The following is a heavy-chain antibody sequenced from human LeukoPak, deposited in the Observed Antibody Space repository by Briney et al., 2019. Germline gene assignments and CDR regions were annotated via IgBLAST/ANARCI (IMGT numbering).Heavy chain of an antibody. Sequence: GGSLRLSCAASGFTFNAYWMHWVRQAPGQGLVWVSRTDTEGTSTHYADSVKGRFTVSRDNAKNTVYLQMNSLRAEDTAVYYCASDSSNNVDYWGQGTLVTVSS. CDR1: GFTFNAYW. CDR3: ASDSSNNVDY. J-gene: IGHJ4*02. CDR2: TDTEGTST. D-gene: IGHD1-14*01. V-gene: IGHV3-74*01.